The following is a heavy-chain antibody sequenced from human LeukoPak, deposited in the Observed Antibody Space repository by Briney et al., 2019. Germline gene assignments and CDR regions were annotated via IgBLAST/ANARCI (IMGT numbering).Heavy chain of an antibody. CDR1: GYTFTNFY. D-gene: IGHD4-17*01. CDR3: ATGYGDYVSRFDS. V-gene: IGHV1-2*02. Sequence: ASVKVSCKASGYTFTNFYIHWVRQAPGQGLEWMGWNNPNSGDTNYAPSFQGRVTMTRDTSISTAYMEVSRLTSDDTAIYYCATGYGDYVSRFDSWGQGTLVTVYS. CDR2: NNPNSGDT. J-gene: IGHJ4*02.